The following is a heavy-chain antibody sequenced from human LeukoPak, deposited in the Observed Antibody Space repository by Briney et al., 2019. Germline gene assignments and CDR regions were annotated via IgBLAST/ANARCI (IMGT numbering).Heavy chain of an antibody. D-gene: IGHD6-13*01. CDR2: ISYDGSNK. CDR3: ASAYSIAAAGDFDY. V-gene: IGHV3-30-3*01. CDR1: GFTFSNAW. Sequence: GGSLRLSCAASGFTFSNAWMSWVRQAPGKGLEWVAVISYDGSNKYYADSVKGRFTISRDNSKNTLYLQMNSLRAEDTAVYYCASAYSIAAAGDFDYWGQGTLVTVSS. J-gene: IGHJ4*02.